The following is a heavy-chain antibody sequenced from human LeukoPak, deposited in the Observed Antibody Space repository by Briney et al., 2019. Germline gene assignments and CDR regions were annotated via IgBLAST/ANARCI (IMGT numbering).Heavy chain of an antibody. D-gene: IGHD3-22*01. CDR3: ARDPEDYYDSSGFDY. CDR1: GFTFSDYY. J-gene: IGHJ4*02. V-gene: IGHV3-11*01. Sequence: SGGSLRLSCAASGFTFSDYYMSWIRQAPGKGLEWVSYISSSGSTIYYADSVKGRFTISRDNAKNSLYPQMNSLRAEDAAVYYCARDPEDYYDSSGFDYWGQGTLVTVSS. CDR2: ISSSGSTI.